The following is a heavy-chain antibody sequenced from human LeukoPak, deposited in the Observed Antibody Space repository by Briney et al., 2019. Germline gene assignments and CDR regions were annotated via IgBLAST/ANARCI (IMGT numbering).Heavy chain of an antibody. CDR1: GGSFSGYY. D-gene: IGHD4-23*01. Sequence: SETLSLTCAVYGGSFSGYYWSWIRQPPGKGLEWIWEINHSGSTNYNPSLKSRVTISVLTSKNRFSLKLSSVTAADTAVYYCATLTGGDDAFDIWGQGTMVTVSS. V-gene: IGHV4-34*01. CDR3: ATLTGGDDAFDI. J-gene: IGHJ3*02. CDR2: INHSGST.